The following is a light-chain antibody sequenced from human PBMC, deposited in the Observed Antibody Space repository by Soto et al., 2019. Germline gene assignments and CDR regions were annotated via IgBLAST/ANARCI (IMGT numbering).Light chain of an antibody. CDR3: SSYTSSTTLVV. CDR2: DVT. J-gene: IGLJ2*01. V-gene: IGLV2-14*01. CDR1: SSDVGAYNY. Sequence: QSVLTQPASVSGSPGQSITISCTGTSSDVGAYNYVSWYQQHPGKAPKLMIYDVTNRPSGVSNRFSGSKSGNTASLTISGLQAEDEADYYCSSYTSSTTLVVFGGGTKLTGL.